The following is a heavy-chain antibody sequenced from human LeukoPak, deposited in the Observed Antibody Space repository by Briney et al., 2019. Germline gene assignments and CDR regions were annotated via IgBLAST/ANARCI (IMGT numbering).Heavy chain of an antibody. CDR2: FYYSGST. D-gene: IGHD3-10*01. V-gene: IGHV4-39*01. CDR1: GGSISSRPYC. Sequence: SETLSLTCTVSGGSISSRPYCWGWIRQPPGKGLEWLGSFYYSGSTYYKPSLKSRVTISVDTSKNQISLKLSSVTAADTAVYYCARRGRMVRGAQDAFDIWGQGTMVTVSS. CDR3: ARRGRMVRGAQDAFDI. J-gene: IGHJ3*02.